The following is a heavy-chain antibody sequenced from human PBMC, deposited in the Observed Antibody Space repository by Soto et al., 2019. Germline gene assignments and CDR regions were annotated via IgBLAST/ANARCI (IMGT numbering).Heavy chain of an antibody. CDR3: AKGRDYGGNYRDY. CDR1: GFTFSGYV. V-gene: IGHV3-23*01. D-gene: IGHD4-17*01. J-gene: IGHJ4*02. Sequence: PGGSLRLSCAASGFTFSGYVMSWVRQAPGKGLEWVSAIRGNGDTTYTYYAGSVKGRFTISRDNSQNTLYLHMNSLRAEDTAVYYCAKGRDYGGNYRDYWGQGTLVTVSS. CDR2: IRGNGDTTYT.